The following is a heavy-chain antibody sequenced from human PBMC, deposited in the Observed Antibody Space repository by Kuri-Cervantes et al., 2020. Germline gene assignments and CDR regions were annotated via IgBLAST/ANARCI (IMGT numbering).Heavy chain of an antibody. D-gene: IGHD2-15*01. CDR1: GFTFSSYW. J-gene: IGHJ4*02. CDR2: IKQDGSEK. V-gene: IGHV3-7*01. CDR3: ARDLRYCSGGSCYSRFDY. Sequence: GESLKISCAASGFTFSSYWMSWVRQAPGKGLEWVANIKQDGSEKYYVDSVKGRFTISRDNAKNSLYLQMNSLRAEDTAVYYCARDLRYCSGGSCYSRFDYWGQGTLVTVSS.